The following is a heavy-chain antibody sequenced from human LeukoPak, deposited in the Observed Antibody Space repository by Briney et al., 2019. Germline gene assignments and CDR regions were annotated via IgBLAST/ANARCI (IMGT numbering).Heavy chain of an antibody. Sequence: SETLSLTCAVSGYSISSAFYWGWIRQPPGKGLEWIGTIHYSGSTSYNPSLKSRVTISVDTSKNQFSLKLRSVTAADTAVYYCARGIAAAGTDIDYWGQGTLVTVSS. J-gene: IGHJ4*02. V-gene: IGHV4-38-2*01. CDR2: IHYSGST. D-gene: IGHD6-13*01. CDR1: GYSISSAFY. CDR3: ARGIAAAGTDIDY.